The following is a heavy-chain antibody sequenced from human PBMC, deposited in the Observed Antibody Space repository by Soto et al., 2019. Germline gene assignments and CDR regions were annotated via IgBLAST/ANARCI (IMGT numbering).Heavy chain of an antibody. J-gene: IGHJ6*02. D-gene: IGHD6-13*01. CDR3: ARTAAAGKYYYGMDV. CDR2: IYPGDSDT. V-gene: IGHV5-51*01. Sequence: GESLKISCKGSGYSFTSYWIGWVRQMPGKGLELMGIIYPGDSDTRYSPSFRGQVTISADKSISTAYLQWSSLKASDTAMYYCARTAAAGKYYYGMDVWGQGTTVTVS. CDR1: GYSFTSYW.